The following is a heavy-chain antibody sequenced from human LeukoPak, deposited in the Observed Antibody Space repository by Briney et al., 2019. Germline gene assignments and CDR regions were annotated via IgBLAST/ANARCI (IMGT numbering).Heavy chain of an antibody. CDR2: ISGSGSSK. CDR3: ARYTTAGYSSGWYGPSFDY. CDR1: GLTFSSYG. D-gene: IGHD6-19*01. Sequence: PGGSLRLSCAASGLTFSSYGMSWVRQAPGKGLEWVSTISGSGSSKYYADSVKGRFTISRDNAKNSLYLQMNSLRAEDTAVYYCARYTTAGYSSGWYGPSFDYWGQGTLVTVSS. V-gene: IGHV3-21*01. J-gene: IGHJ4*02.